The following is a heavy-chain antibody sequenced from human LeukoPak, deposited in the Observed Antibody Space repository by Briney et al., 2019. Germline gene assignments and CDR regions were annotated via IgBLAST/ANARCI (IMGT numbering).Heavy chain of an antibody. V-gene: IGHV3-21*01. CDR3: ARDKHRGGDGLDY. J-gene: IGHJ4*02. CDR2: ISSSSSSYI. CDR1: GFTFSSYS. Sequence: GGSLRLSCAASGFTFSSYSMNWVRQAPGKGLEWVSSISSSSSSYIYYADSVKGRFTISRDNAKNSLYLQMNSLRAEDTAVYYCARDKHRGGDGLDYWGQGTLVTVSS. D-gene: IGHD2-21*01.